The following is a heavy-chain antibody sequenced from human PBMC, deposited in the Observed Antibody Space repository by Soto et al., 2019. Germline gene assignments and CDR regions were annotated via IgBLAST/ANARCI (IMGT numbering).Heavy chain of an antibody. CDR1: GFTFSRYG. CDR3: GKDADQGAASYYFDH. V-gene: IGHV3-30*18. Sequence: QMQLVEPGGGVVQPGRSLRLSCAASGFTFSRYGMHWVRQAPGKGLEWVAVISYDGGDKHYADSVKGRFTISRDNSNNTLYLQMNSLRAEDRAVYYCGKDADQGAASYYFDHWGQGTLVTVSS. D-gene: IGHD6-25*01. J-gene: IGHJ4*02. CDR2: ISYDGGDK.